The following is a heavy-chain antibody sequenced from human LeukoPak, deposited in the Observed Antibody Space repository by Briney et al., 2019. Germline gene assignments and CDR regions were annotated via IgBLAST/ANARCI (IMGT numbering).Heavy chain of an antibody. J-gene: IGHJ4*02. CDR2: MNPNSGNT. D-gene: IGHD3-9*01. CDR3: ARGGRCFDWLLYGVDY. Sequence: GASVKVSCKASGYTFTSYDINWVRQATGQGLEWMGWMNPNSGNTGYKQKLQGRVTMTTDTSTSTAYMELRSLRSDDTAVYYCARGGRCFDWLLYGVDYWGQGTLVTVSS. CDR1: GYTFTSYD. V-gene: IGHV1-8*01.